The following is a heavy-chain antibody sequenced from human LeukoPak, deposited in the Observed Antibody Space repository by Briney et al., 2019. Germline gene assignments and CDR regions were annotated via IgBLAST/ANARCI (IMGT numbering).Heavy chain of an antibody. CDR2: ISSSSSYI. J-gene: IGHJ6*03. V-gene: IGHV3-21*01. Sequence: GGSLRLSCAASGFTFSSYCMHWVRQAPGKGLEWVSSISSSSSYIYYADSVKGRFTISRDNAKNSLYLQMNSLRAEDTVVYYCARVGDSSGYRRLLYYMDVWGKGTTVTVSS. D-gene: IGHD3-22*01. CDR3: ARVGDSSGYRRLLYYMDV. CDR1: GFTFSSYC.